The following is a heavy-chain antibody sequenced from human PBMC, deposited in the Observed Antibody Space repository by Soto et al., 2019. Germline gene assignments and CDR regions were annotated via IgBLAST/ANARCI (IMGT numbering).Heavy chain of an antibody. J-gene: IGHJ4*02. CDR2: INHSGST. CDR3: ARGPEYDFWSGYLGTFDY. CDR1: GGSFSGYY. V-gene: IGHV4-34*01. D-gene: IGHD3-3*01. Sequence: SETLSLTCAVYGGSFSGYYWSWIRQPPGKGLEWIGEINHSGSTNYNPSLKSRVTISVDTSKNQFSLKLSSVTAAGTAVYYCARGPEYDFWSGYLGTFDYWGQGTLVTVSS.